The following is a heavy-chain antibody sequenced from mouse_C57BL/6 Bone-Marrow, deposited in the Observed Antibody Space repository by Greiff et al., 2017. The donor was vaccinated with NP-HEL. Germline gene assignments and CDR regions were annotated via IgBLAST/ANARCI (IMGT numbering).Heavy chain of an antibody. D-gene: IGHD1-1*01. CDR3: ARKAYYGRSYKCAY. Sequence: QVQLKQPGAELVKPGASVKLSCKASGYTFTTYWMQWVKQRPGQGLEWIGEIDPSDSYTNYNPKFKGKATLTVDTSSSTAYMQLSSLTSEDSAVYYCARKAYYGRSYKCAYWGQGTLVTVSA. V-gene: IGHV1-50*01. CDR2: IDPSDSYT. CDR1: GYTFTTYW. J-gene: IGHJ3*01.